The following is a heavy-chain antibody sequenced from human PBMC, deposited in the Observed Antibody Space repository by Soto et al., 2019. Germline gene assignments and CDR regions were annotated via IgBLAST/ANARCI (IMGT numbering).Heavy chain of an antibody. D-gene: IGHD2-21*02. V-gene: IGHV4-31*02. Sequence: WTWIHQHPGKGLEWIGSVYYSGSTNYNPSLKSRVTISVDTSKNQFSLKLSSVSAADTAVYYCARGAGGNFYFDYWGQGTLVTVSS. J-gene: IGHJ4*02. CDR3: ARGAGGNFYFDY. CDR2: VYYSGST.